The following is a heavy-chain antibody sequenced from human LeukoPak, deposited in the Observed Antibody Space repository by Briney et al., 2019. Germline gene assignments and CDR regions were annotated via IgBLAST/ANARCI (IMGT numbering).Heavy chain of an antibody. CDR3: TTAVRYQLLLEY. CDR2: MNPISGNT. Sequence: GASVKVSCKAPAYTFSTYDVAWVRQAPGQGPEWMGWMNPISGNTGCAKQFKGRVTMTSDASVNSAYMELSSLRFDDTAVYFCTTAVRYQLLLEYWGQGILITVSS. D-gene: IGHD2-2*01. CDR1: AYTFSTYD. V-gene: IGHV1-8*01. J-gene: IGHJ4*02.